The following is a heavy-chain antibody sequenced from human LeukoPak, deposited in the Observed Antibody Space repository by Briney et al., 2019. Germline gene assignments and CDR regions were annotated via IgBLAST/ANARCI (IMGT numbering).Heavy chain of an antibody. CDR3: ARDGGGDIVVAFAFDI. Sequence: PGGSLRLSCAASGFTFSNYWMSWVRQAPGKGLEWVAHINQDGREKYYVDSVKGRFTISRDNAKNSLYLQMNSLRAEDTAVYYCARDGGGDIVVAFAFDIWGQGTMVTVSS. J-gene: IGHJ3*02. CDR2: INQDGREK. CDR1: GFTFSNYW. V-gene: IGHV3-7*05. D-gene: IGHD2-15*01.